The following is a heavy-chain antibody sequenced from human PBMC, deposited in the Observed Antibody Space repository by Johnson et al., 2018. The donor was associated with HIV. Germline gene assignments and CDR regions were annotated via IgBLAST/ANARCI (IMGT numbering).Heavy chain of an antibody. J-gene: IGHJ3*01. CDR1: GFTFRSYG. D-gene: IGHD3-22*01. CDR2: IWYDGSNK. V-gene: IGHV3-33*01. Sequence: QVQLVESGGGVVQPGRSLRLSCAASGFTFRSYGMHWVRQAPGKGLEWVVLIWYDGSNKYYADSVNGRFTVSRDKSKSTLYLQMHSLSAEDTALYYCARPSVIPHGGGYDVWGRGTMVVVST. CDR3: ARPSVIPHGGGYDV.